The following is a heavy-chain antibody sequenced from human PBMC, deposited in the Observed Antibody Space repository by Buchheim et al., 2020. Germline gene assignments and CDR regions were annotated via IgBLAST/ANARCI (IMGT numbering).Heavy chain of an antibody. CDR2: ISKSGDNT. Sequence: VQLVESGGDVVQPGGSLRLSCAASGFSFTSYGMHWVRQAPGKGLEWVSGISKSGDNTYYADSVKGRFTISRDDSKNRLYLQMNSLRAEDTAIEYCTRRRVPTAYYWGQRTL. J-gene: IGHJ4*02. V-gene: IGHV3-23*04. CDR3: TRRRVPTAYY. D-gene: IGHD2-2*01. CDR1: GFSFTSYG.